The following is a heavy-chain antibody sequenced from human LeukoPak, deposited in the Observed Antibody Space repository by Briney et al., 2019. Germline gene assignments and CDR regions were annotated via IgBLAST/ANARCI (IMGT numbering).Heavy chain of an antibody. CDR3: ARFKYYYDSSGYNWFDP. D-gene: IGHD3-22*01. J-gene: IGHJ5*02. Sequence: SETLSLTCSVSGGSISNYFWSWIRQPPGKGLEWIGYIYYSGSTNYNPSLKSRVTISVDTFKNQFSLKLSSVTAADTAVYYCARFKYYYDSSGYNWFDPWGQGTLVTVSS. CDR2: IYYSGST. CDR1: GGSISNYF. V-gene: IGHV4-59*01.